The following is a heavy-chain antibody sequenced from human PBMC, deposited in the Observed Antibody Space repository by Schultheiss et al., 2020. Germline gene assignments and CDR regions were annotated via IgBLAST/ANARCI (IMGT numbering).Heavy chain of an antibody. J-gene: IGHJ6*01. V-gene: IGHV3-21*01. CDR3: ARVVVVGATIVYYYYYYGIEV. D-gene: IGHD1-26*01. CDR1: GFTFSSYS. CDR2: ISGCGGSA. Sequence: GGSLRLSCAASGFTFSSYSMNWVRQAPGKGLEWVSAISGCGGSAYYAAPVKGRFTISRDNAQNSLYLQINSVRAEDTAVYYCARVVVVGATIVYYYYYYGIEVLGRGAEVTVS.